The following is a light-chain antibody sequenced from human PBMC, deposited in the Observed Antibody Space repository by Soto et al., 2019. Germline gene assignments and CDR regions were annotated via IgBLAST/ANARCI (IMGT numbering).Light chain of an antibody. CDR3: QQYVTTPRT. J-gene: IGKJ1*01. CDR2: GTS. Sequence: EIVLTQSPGILSLSPGARATLSCRASQTVAYTSLAWYQQRPGQAPRLLIYGTSTRATGTPDRFMGSGSGTAFTLTISRLEPEDFAVYYCQQYVTTPRTFGQGTKVE. CDR1: QTVAYTS. V-gene: IGKV3-20*01.